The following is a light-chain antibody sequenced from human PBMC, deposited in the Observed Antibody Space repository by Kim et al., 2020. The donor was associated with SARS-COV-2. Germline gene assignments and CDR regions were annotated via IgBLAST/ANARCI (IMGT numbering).Light chain of an antibody. Sequence: SSELTQDPAVSVALGQTVRITCQGDSLRSYYASWYQQKPGQAPVLVIYGKNNRPSGIPDRFSGSSSGNTASLTITGAQAEDEADYYCNSRDSSGNHNVLG. CDR1: SLRSYY. V-gene: IGLV3-19*01. CDR2: GKN. CDR3: NSRDSSGNHNV. J-gene: IGLJ1*01.